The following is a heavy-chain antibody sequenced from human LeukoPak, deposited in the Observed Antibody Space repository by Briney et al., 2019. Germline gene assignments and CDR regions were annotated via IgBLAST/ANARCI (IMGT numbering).Heavy chain of an antibody. CDR1: GYNFGGRW. D-gene: IGHD3-22*01. J-gene: IGHJ4*02. V-gene: IGHV3-74*01. CDR2: IRDDGTTA. CDR3: ARDLPISDSSGYYLDY. Sequence: GGSLRLSCAVYGYNFGGRWMHWVRQAPGKGLVWVAVIRDDGTTANYADSVKGRFTISRDNAKNTLYLQMNSLRAEDTAVYYCARDLPISDSSGYYLDYWGQGTVVTVSS.